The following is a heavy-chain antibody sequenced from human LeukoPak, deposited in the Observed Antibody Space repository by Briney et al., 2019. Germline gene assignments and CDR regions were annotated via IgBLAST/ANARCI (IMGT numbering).Heavy chain of an antibody. Sequence: GRSLRLSCAASGFTFSSYAMHWVRQAPGKGLEWVAVISYDGSNKYYADSVKGRFTISRDNSKNSLYLQMNSLRAEDTAVYYCARADDILTGYYPVDYWGQGTLVTVSS. V-gene: IGHV3-30-3*01. CDR1: GFTFSSYA. J-gene: IGHJ4*02. D-gene: IGHD3-9*01. CDR2: ISYDGSNK. CDR3: ARADDILTGYYPVDY.